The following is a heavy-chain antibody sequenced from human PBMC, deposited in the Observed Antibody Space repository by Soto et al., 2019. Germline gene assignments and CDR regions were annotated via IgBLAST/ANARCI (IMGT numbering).Heavy chain of an antibody. Sequence: QVQLVQSGAEVKKPGASVKVSCKASGYTFTSYAMHWVRQAPGQRLEWMGWINAGNGNTKYSQKFQGRVTITRDTSASTADMELSSLRSEDTAVYYCARGGSLYWYFDLWGRGTLGTVSS. J-gene: IGHJ2*01. CDR2: INAGNGNT. CDR1: GYTFTSYA. D-gene: IGHD1-26*01. V-gene: IGHV1-3*01. CDR3: ARGGSLYWYFDL.